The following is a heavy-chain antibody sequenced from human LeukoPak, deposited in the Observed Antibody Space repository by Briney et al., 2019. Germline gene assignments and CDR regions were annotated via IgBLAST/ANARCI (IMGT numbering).Heavy chain of an antibody. Sequence: SETLSLTCTVSGGSISSTSFYWGWIRQPPGKGLEWIGTIYYSGSTYYNPSLKSRVTISVDTSKNQFSLKLSSVTAADTAVYYCARGVIAARPAFDYWGQGTLVTVSS. V-gene: IGHV4-39*07. CDR1: GGSISSTSFY. CDR3: ARGVIAARPAFDY. CDR2: IYYSGST. J-gene: IGHJ4*02. D-gene: IGHD6-6*01.